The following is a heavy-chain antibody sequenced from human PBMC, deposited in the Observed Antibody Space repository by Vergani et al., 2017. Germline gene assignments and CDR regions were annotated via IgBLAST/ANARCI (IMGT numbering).Heavy chain of an antibody. CDR3: ASSRSIGVNWVDP. CDR1: GFTFSAYY. V-gene: IGHV3-11*01. CDR2: ISSSGSTI. J-gene: IGHJ5*02. Sequence: QVQLVESGGGLVKPGGSLRLSCAASGFTFSAYYMSWIRQAPGKGLEWVSYISSSGSTIYYADSVKGRFTNSRDNAKNSLYLQMNSLSADATDVYYCASSRSIGVNWVDPWGQGTVVTVSS. D-gene: IGHD3-3*01.